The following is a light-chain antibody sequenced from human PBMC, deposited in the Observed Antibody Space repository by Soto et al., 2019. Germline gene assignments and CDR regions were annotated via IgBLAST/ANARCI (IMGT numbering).Light chain of an antibody. J-gene: IGLJ1*01. Sequence: QAVVTQPPSASGTPGQRVTISCSGSSSNIGSHIVNWYQQLPGSAPKLLIFSNDQRPSGVPDRFSGSKSDTSASLAISGLQSEDEADYYCASWDDSLNGHVFGTGTKVTVL. CDR1: SSNIGSHI. CDR3: ASWDDSLNGHV. V-gene: IGLV1-44*01. CDR2: SND.